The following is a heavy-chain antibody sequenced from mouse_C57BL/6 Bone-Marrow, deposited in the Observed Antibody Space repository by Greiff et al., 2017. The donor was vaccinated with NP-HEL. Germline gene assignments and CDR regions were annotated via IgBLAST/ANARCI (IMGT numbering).Heavy chain of an antibody. Sequence: EVQLVESGGDLVKPGGSLKLSCAASGFTFSSYGMSWVRQTPDKRLEWVATISSGGSYTYYPDSVKGRFTISRDNAKNTLYLQMSSRKAEDTAMYYWARQRKFITTVSYFDDWGQGTTLTVSS. D-gene: IGHD1-1*01. CDR2: ISSGGSYT. CDR3: ARQRKFITTVSYFDD. J-gene: IGHJ2*01. V-gene: IGHV5-6*01. CDR1: GFTFSSYG.